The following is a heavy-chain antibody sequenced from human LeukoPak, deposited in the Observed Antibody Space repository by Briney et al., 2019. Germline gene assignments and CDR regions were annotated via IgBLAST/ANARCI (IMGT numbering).Heavy chain of an antibody. CDR2: IYGNDDK. Sequence: SGPTLVNPTQTLTLTCTFSGFSLSSNVEGVGWIRQPPGKTLEWLAFIYGNDDKRHSPSLKSRLTITKDTSKNQVVLTLTNLDSVDTGTYYCTHRLNWNYAADYWGQGILVTVSS. V-gene: IGHV2-5*01. CDR3: THRLNWNYAADY. J-gene: IGHJ4*02. CDR1: GFSLSSNVEG. D-gene: IGHD1-7*01.